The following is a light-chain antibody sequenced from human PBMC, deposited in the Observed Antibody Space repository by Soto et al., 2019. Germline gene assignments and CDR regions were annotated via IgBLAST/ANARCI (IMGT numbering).Light chain of an antibody. Sequence: DIVLTQSPGTLSLSPGERATLSCRASQTVSSDYLAWYQQKPGQARRLRIYGASRRATGIPDRFSGSGSGTDFTLTISRLEPEDFPVYYCQQYGASPALTFGGGTKVEIK. CDR1: QTVSSDY. J-gene: IGKJ4*01. CDR2: GAS. CDR3: QQYGASPALT. V-gene: IGKV3-20*01.